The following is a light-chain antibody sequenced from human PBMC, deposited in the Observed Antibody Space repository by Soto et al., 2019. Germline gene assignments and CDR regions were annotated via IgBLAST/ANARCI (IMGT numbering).Light chain of an antibody. CDR3: QQYGTSLYT. J-gene: IGKJ2*01. V-gene: IGKV3-20*01. CDR2: GAS. CDR1: QSVSNSY. Sequence: EIVLTQSPGTLSLSPGERATLPCRASQSVSNSYLAWYQQKPGQAPRLLMYGASNRATGIPDRFSGSGSGTDFTLTNSRLEPEDFAVYYCQQYGTSLYTFGQGTKLEIK.